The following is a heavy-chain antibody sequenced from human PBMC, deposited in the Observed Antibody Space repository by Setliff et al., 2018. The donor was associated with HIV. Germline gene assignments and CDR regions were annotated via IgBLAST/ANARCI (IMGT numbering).Heavy chain of an antibody. V-gene: IGHV1-18*01. CDR2: ITTYKGNT. Sequence: ASVKVSCKASGYTFTTYDINWVRQATGQGLEWMGWITTYKGNTNYAQKFQGRVTMTTDPSTRTVYMDLRSLRSDDTAVYYCMRDPSGYDASGYYPLRWYFDLWGRGTLVTVSS. CDR3: MRDPSGYDASGYYPLRWYFDL. CDR1: GYTFTTYD. J-gene: IGHJ2*01. D-gene: IGHD3-22*01.